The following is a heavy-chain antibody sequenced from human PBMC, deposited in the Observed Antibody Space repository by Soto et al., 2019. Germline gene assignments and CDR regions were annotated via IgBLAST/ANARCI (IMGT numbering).Heavy chain of an antibody. CDR2: IDPSDSYT. J-gene: IGHJ6*02. Sequence: PGESLKISCKGSGYSFTSYWISWVRQMPGKGLEWMGRIDPSDSYTNYSTSFQGHVTISADKSISTAYLQWSSLKASDTAMYYCALDTAMEAYYYYGMDVWGQGTTVTVSS. CDR1: GYSFTSYW. CDR3: ALDTAMEAYYYYGMDV. D-gene: IGHD5-18*01. V-gene: IGHV5-10-1*01.